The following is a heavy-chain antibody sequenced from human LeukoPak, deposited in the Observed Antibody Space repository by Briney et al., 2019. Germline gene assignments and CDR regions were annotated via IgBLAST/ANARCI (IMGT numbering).Heavy chain of an antibody. J-gene: IGHJ4*02. CDR2: INGSGGST. CDR3: AKRIQSAMATGY. Sequence: GGSLRLSCAASGFSFSSYDMSWVRQAPGKGLEWVSDINGSGGSTYYADSVKGRFTISRDNSKNTLYLQMNGLRAEDTAVYYCAKRIQSAMATGYWGQGTLVTVSS. CDR1: GFSFSSYD. D-gene: IGHD5-18*01. V-gene: IGHV3-23*01.